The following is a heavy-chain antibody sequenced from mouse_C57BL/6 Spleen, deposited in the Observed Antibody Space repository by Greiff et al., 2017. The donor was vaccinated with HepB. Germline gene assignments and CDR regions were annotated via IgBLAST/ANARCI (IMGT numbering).Heavy chain of an antibody. CDR3: ARLGYYYAMDY. J-gene: IGHJ4*01. D-gene: IGHD4-1*01. V-gene: IGHV1-82*01. CDR2: IYPGDGDT. Sequence: LEESGPELVKPGASVKISCKASGYAFSSSWMNWVKQRPGKGLEWIGRIYPGDGDTNYNGKFKGKATLTADKSSSTAYMQLSSLTSEDSAVYFCARLGYYYAMDYWGQGTSVTVSS. CDR1: GYAFSSSW.